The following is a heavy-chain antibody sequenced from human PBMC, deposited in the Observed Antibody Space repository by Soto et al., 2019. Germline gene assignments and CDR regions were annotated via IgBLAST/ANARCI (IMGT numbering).Heavy chain of an antibody. V-gene: IGHV3-33*01. D-gene: IGHD6-19*01. Sequence: QVQLVESGGGVVQPGRSLRLSCAASGFTFSSYGMHWVRQAPGKGLEWVAVIWYDGSNKYYADSVKGRFTISRDNSKNTLYLQMNSLRAEDTAVYYCARSAHSSGWYPFTGYYGMDVWGQGTTVTVSS. CDR3: ARSAHSSGWYPFTGYYGMDV. CDR1: GFTFSSYG. CDR2: IWYDGSNK. J-gene: IGHJ6*02.